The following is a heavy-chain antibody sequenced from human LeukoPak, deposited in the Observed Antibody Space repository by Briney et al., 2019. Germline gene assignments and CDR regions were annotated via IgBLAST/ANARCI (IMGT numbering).Heavy chain of an antibody. CDR2: ISSSSSYI. Sequence: GGSLRPSCAASGFTFSSYSMNWVRQAPGKGLEWVSSISSSSSYIYYADSVKGRFTISRDNAKNSLYLQMNGLRAEDTAVYYCARDKRLERPGGVDYWGQGTLVTVSS. CDR1: GFTFSSYS. V-gene: IGHV3-21*01. CDR3: ARDKRLERPGGVDY. D-gene: IGHD1-1*01. J-gene: IGHJ4*02.